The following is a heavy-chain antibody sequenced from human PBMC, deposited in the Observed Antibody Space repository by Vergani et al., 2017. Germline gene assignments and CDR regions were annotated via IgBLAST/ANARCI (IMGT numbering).Heavy chain of an antibody. V-gene: IGHV4-34*01. Sequence: QVQLQQWGAGLLKPSETLSLTCAVYGGSFSGYYWSWIRQPPGKGLEWIGEINHSGSTNYNPSLKSRVTISVDTSKNQFSLKLSSVTAADTAVYYCAREDYSNYYQLYYYYGMDVWGQGP. CDR1: GGSFSGYY. CDR2: INHSGST. J-gene: IGHJ6*02. D-gene: IGHD4-11*01. CDR3: AREDYSNYYQLYYYYGMDV.